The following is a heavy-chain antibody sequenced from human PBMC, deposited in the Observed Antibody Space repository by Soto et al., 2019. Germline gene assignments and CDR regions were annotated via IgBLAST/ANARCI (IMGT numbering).Heavy chain of an antibody. CDR2: INAGNGNT. J-gene: IGHJ4*02. Sequence: VKVSCKASGYTFTSYAMHWVRQAPGQRLEWMGWINAGNGNTKYSQKFQGRVTITRDASASTAYMELSSLRSEDTAVYYCARDLGGLYDYVWGSYRYSGYFDYWGQGTLVTVSS. D-gene: IGHD3-16*02. V-gene: IGHV1-3*01. CDR3: ARDLGGLYDYVWGSYRYSGYFDY. CDR1: GYTFTSYA.